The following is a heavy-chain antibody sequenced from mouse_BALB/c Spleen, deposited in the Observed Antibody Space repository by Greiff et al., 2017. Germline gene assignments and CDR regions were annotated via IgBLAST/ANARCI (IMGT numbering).Heavy chain of an antibody. CDR3: ARFYGSSRDYAMDY. D-gene: IGHD1-1*01. CDR1: GYTFTSYY. V-gene: IGHV1S56*01. J-gene: IGHJ4*01. Sequence: VKLVESGPELVKPGASVRISCKASGYTFTSYYIHWVKQRPGQGLEWIGWIYPGNVNTKYNEKFKGKATLTADKSSSTAYMQLSSLTSEDSAVYFCARFYGSSRDYAMDYWGQGTSVTVSS. CDR2: IYPGNVNT.